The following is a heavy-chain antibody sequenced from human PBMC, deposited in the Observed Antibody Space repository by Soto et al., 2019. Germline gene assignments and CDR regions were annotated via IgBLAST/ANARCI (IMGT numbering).Heavy chain of an antibody. Sequence: SETLSLTCTVSGGSVSSGSYYWSWIRQPPGKGLEWIGYIYYSGSTNYNPSLKSRVTISVDTSKNQFSLKLSSVTAADTAVYYCARARYYDSSGYYPPTSWGQGTLVTVLL. CDR2: IYYSGST. J-gene: IGHJ4*02. V-gene: IGHV4-61*01. D-gene: IGHD3-22*01. CDR3: ARARYYDSSGYYPPTS. CDR1: GGSVSSGSYY.